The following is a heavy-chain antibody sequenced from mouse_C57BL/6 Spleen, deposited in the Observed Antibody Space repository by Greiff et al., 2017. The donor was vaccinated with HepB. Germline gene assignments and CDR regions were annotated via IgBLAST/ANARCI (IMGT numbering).Heavy chain of an antibody. D-gene: IGHD2-2*01. CDR3: ARGSMVTTRDYAMDY. CDR1: GYTFTSYW. Sequence: QVQLQQPGAELVKPGASVKLSCKASGYTFTSYWMHWVKQRPGQGLEWIGMIHPNSGSTNYNEKFKSKATLTVDKSSSTAYMQLSSLTSEDSAVYYCARGSMVTTRDYAMDYWGQGTSVTVSS. V-gene: IGHV1-64*01. CDR2: IHPNSGST. J-gene: IGHJ4*01.